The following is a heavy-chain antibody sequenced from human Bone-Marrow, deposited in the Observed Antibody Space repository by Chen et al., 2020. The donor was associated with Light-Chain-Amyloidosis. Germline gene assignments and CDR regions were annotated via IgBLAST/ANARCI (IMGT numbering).Heavy chain of an antibody. CDR3: ARSYSAYDPRAAFDF. J-gene: IGHJ3*01. V-gene: IGHV4-31*03. CDR1: GGSISSSGHY. CDR2: IYYSGTT. Sequence: QVQLQESGPGLVKTSQTLSLTCTVSGGSISSSGHYWSWLRQPPGKGLEWMGFIYYSGTTYYNPSLKNRITISLDTSKNQFSLKLSAVTAADTAVYYCARSYSAYDPRAAFDFWGQGTKVTVSS. D-gene: IGHD5-12*01.